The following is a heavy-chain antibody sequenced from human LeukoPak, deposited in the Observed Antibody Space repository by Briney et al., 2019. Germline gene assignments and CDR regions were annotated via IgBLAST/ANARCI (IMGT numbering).Heavy chain of an antibody. CDR1: GGTFISYA. V-gene: IGHV1-18*01. CDR2: ISAYNGNT. D-gene: IGHD3-16*02. J-gene: IGHJ5*02. Sequence: ASVKVSCKASGGTFISYAISWVRQAPGQGLEWMGWISAYNGNTNYAQKFQGRVTMTTDTSTSTAYMELRSLRSDDTAVYYCARDGAAASLKRLSRPNDWFDPWGQGTLVTVSS. CDR3: ARDGAAASLKRLSRPNDWFDP.